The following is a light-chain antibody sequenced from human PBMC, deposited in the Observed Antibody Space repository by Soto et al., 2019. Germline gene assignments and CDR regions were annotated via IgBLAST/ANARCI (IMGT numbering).Light chain of an antibody. CDR2: GNT. Sequence: QSVLTQPPSVSGAPGQRLTLSCTGSRCNIGAGYDLHWYQQLPGAAPKVVIYGNTSRPSAVPDRFSGSKSGPSASLVITGLQAEDEADYYCLSYDKSLSGYVFGAGTKVTVL. CDR1: RCNIGAGYD. CDR3: LSYDKSLSGYV. V-gene: IGLV1-40*01. J-gene: IGLJ1*01.